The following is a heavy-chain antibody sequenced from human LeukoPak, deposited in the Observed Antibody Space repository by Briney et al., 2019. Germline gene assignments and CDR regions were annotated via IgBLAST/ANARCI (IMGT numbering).Heavy chain of an antibody. V-gene: IGHV1-24*01. D-gene: IGHD1-26*01. J-gene: IGHJ4*02. Sequence: GASVKVSCKVSGYTLTELSMHWVRQAPGKGLEWMGGFDPEDGETIYAQKFQGRVTMTEDTSTDTAYMELSSLRSEDTAVYYCATDLIWSAQLSGSTTGGFDYWGQGTPVTVSS. CDR1: GYTLTELS. CDR3: ATDLIWSAQLSGSTTGGFDY. CDR2: FDPEDGET.